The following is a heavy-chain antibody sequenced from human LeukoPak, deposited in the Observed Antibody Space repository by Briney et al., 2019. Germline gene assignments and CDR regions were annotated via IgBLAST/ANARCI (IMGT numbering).Heavy chain of an antibody. CDR2: ISYDGSNK. V-gene: IGHV3-30*18. Sequence: GGSLRLSCAASGFTFNSYGMHWVRQAPGKGLEWVAVISYDGSNKYYADSVKGRFTISRDNSKNTLYLQMNSLRAEDTAVYYCAKSYSSSWYCDYWGQGTLVTVSS. D-gene: IGHD6-13*01. J-gene: IGHJ4*02. CDR1: GFTFNSYG. CDR3: AKSYSSSWYCDY.